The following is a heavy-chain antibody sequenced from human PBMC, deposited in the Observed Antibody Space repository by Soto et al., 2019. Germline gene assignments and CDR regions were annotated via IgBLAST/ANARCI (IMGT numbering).Heavy chain of an antibody. CDR2: IMPIFGRP. D-gene: IGHD3-22*01. J-gene: IGHJ6*04. Sequence: QVQLVQSGAEVKKPGSSMKVSCKASGGSFSDFAFSWVRQAPGQGPEWMGGIMPIFGRPDYAQKFRDRVTITADELTSTAFVDLRSLTTGDSAVYYCATWWGMAGIGNYYDGMDVWGKGATVTVSS. CDR3: ATWWGMAGIGNYYDGMDV. V-gene: IGHV1-69*12. CDR1: GGSFSDFA.